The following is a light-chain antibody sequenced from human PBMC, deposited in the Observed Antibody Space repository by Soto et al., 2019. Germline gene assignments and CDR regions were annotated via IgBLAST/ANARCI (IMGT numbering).Light chain of an antibody. Sequence: QSVLTQPPSVSAAPGQKVTISCSGSSANIGNNYVSWYQQLPGTAPKLLIYDNNKRPSGIPDRFSGSKSGTSATLGITGLQTGDEADYYCGTWDSSLSAGVVFXGGTK. J-gene: IGLJ2*01. CDR2: DNN. V-gene: IGLV1-51*01. CDR1: SANIGNNY. CDR3: GTWDSSLSAGVV.